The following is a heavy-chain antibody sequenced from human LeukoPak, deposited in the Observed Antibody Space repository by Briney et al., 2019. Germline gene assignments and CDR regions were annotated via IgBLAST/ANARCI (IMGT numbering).Heavy chain of an antibody. J-gene: IGHJ5*02. CDR2: IYYSGST. V-gene: IGHV4-59*12. Sequence: SETLSLTCTVSGGSISSYYWSWIRQPPGKGLEWIGYIYYSGSTYYNPSLKSRVTISVDTSKNQFSLKLSSVTAADTAVYYCATYGSGWDWFDPWGQGTLVTVSS. D-gene: IGHD6-19*01. CDR3: ATYGSGWDWFDP. CDR1: GGSISSYY.